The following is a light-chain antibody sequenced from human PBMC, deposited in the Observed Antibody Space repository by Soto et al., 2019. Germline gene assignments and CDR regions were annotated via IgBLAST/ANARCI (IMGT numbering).Light chain of an antibody. CDR2: GAS. V-gene: IGKV3-20*01. CDR3: QQYGSSPA. CDR1: QSASSGY. Sequence: EIVLTQSPGTLSLSPGERATLSCRASQSASSGYLAWYQQKPGQAPRLLIYGASSRATGIPDRFSGSGSGTDFTLTISRLEPEDFAVYYCQQYGSSPAFGGGTKVEIK. J-gene: IGKJ4*01.